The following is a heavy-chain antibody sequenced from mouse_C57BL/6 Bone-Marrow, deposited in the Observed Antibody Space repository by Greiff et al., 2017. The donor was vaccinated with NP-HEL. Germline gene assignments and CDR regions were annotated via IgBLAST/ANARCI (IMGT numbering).Heavy chain of an antibody. CDR2: ISNGGGST. J-gene: IGHJ4*01. CDR3: ARRDYYGSREGYAMDY. D-gene: IGHD1-1*01. Sequence: EVQRVESGGGLVQPGGSLKLSCAASGFTFSDYYMYWVRQTPEKRLEWVAYISNGGGSTYYPDTVKGRFTISRDNAKNTLYLQMSRLKSEDTAMYYCARRDYYGSREGYAMDYWGQGTSVTVSS. CDR1: GFTFSDYY. V-gene: IGHV5-12*01.